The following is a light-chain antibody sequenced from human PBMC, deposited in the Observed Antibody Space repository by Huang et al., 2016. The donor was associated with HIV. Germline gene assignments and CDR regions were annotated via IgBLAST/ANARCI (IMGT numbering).Light chain of an antibody. CDR3: QQYNNWPLT. V-gene: IGKV3-15*01. CDR2: GAS. Sequence: EIMMTQSPASLSVSPGERATLSCRASQSVGSPLAWYQQKPGQAPRLLIHGASTRATGIPVRFSGSGSGTEFTLTISSLQSEDFAIYYCQQYNNWPLTFGGGTKVEIK. CDR1: QSVGSP. J-gene: IGKJ4*01.